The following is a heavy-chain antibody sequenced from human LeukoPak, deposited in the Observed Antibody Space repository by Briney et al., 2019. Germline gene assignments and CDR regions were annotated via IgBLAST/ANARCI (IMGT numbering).Heavy chain of an antibody. J-gene: IGHJ6*02. V-gene: IGHV3-23*01. Sequence: GGSLRLSCAASGFTFSSYAMSWVRQAPGKGLEWVSAISGSGGSTYYADSVKGRFTISRDDSKNTLYLQMNSLRAEDTAVYYCAKSLPRYYYYGMDVWGQGTTVTVSS. CDR2: ISGSGGST. CDR3: AKSLPRYYYYGMDV. CDR1: GFTFSSYA.